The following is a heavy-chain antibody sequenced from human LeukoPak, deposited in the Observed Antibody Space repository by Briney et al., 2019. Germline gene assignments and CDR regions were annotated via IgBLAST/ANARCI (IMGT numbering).Heavy chain of an antibody. V-gene: IGHV4-34*01. CDR1: GGSFSGYY. J-gene: IGHJ6*03. CDR2: INHSGST. Sequence: IPSQTLSLTCAVYGGSFSGYYWSWIRQPPRKGMEWIGEINHSGSTNYNPSQKCRVTISVDTSKNQFSLKVSAVTAAVTAVYYCASRHYMDVWGKGTTVTISS. CDR3: ASRHYMDV.